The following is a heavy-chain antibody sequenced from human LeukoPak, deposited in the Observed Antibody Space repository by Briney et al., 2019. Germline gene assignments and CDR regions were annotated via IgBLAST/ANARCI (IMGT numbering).Heavy chain of an antibody. CDR1: GGSINSSNYC. Sequence: SETLSLTCSVSGGSINSSNYCWGWIRQPPGKGLEWIANVYYGGSTYYNPSLKSRITISLDTSKNQFSLKLSSVTAADTAVYYCARRTYYHTSGYPHYFDYWGQGILVIVSS. J-gene: IGHJ4*02. V-gene: IGHV4-39*01. CDR2: VYYGGST. D-gene: IGHD3-22*01. CDR3: ARRTYYHTSGYPHYFDY.